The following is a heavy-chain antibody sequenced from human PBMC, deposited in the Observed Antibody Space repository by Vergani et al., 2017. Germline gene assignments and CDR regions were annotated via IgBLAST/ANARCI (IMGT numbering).Heavy chain of an antibody. J-gene: IGHJ4*02. Sequence: EVQLLESGGGLVQPGGSLRLSCAASGFTFSSYAMSWVRQAPGKGLEWVSAISGSGGTTFYADSVKGRFTISRDNSKNTLYLQMNSLRAEDAAVYYCARESDSTANFDNWGQGTLVTVSS. D-gene: IGHD2/OR15-2a*01. V-gene: IGHV3-23*01. CDR1: GFTFSSYA. CDR2: ISGSGGTT. CDR3: ARESDSTANFDN.